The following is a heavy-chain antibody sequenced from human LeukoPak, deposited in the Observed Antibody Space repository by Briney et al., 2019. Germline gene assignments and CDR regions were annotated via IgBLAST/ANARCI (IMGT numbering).Heavy chain of an antibody. CDR3: ASPYYYDSSGYYGRRFDY. V-gene: IGHV3-21*01. CDR2: ISSSSSYI. CDR1: GFTFSSYS. D-gene: IGHD3-22*01. Sequence: GGSLRLSCAASGFTFSSYSMNWVRQAPGKGLEWVSSISSSSSYIYYADSVKGRFTISRDNAKNSLYLQMNSPRAEDTAVYYCASPYYYDSSGYYGRRFDYWGQGTLVTVSS. J-gene: IGHJ4*02.